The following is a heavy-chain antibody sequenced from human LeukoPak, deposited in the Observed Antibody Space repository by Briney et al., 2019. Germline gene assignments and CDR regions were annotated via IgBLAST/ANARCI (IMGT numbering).Heavy chain of an antibody. CDR1: GFTFSSYS. D-gene: IGHD4-17*01. CDR3: ASTSRFTVTQDTDDAFDI. CDR2: ISSSSSTI. V-gene: IGHV3-48*01. J-gene: IGHJ3*02. Sequence: PGGSLRLSCAASGFTFSSYSMNWVRQAPGKGLEWVSYISSSSSTIYYADSVKGRFTISRDNAKNSLYLQMNSLRAEDTAVYYCASTSRFTVTQDTDDAFDIWGQGTMVTVSS.